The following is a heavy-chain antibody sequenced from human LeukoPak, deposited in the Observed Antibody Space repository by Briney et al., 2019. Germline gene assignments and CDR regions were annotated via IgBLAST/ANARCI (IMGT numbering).Heavy chain of an antibody. Sequence: GGSLRLSCGASGFTFSNHWMGWVRQAPENGLEWVAIMNVDGSDKYHLDSVKGRFTISRDYAKNTLYLQMNSLRVEDTALYYCTRGDGRGRSDGAIWGPGTLVTVSS. D-gene: IGHD5-18*01. J-gene: IGHJ4*02. CDR3: TRGDGRGRSDGAI. V-gene: IGHV3-7*01. CDR1: GFTFSNHW. CDR2: MNVDGSDK.